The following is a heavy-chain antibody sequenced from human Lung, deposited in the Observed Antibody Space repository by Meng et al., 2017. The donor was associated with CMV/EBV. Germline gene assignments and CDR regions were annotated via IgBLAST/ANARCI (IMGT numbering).Heavy chain of an antibody. J-gene: IGHJ6*02. V-gene: IGHV3-21*06. CDR2: ISSSSNYI. D-gene: IGHD7-27*01. CDR3: GRVPGLGMSFYYGLDV. CDR1: GFTFSTYN. Sequence: GEXXKISCAASGFTFSTYNMNWVRQGPGKGLEWVSSISSSSNYIYYADSVKGRFTISRANARNSLFLQMNSLRAEDTAVYYCGRVPGLGMSFYYGLDVWGRGTXVTVSS.